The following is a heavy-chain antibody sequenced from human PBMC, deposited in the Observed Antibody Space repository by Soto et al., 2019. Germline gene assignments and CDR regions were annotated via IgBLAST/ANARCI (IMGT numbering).Heavy chain of an antibody. CDR2: IYPDDSDT. Sequence: PGESLKISCKHSGFNFPTFWIAWVRQMPGKGLEWMGTIYPDDSDTRYSPSFQGQVTISADKSIQTAYLQWGSLKASDSALYYCARGKKGTPGGGLDVGGQGPPVPVS. CDR3: ARGKKGTPGGGLDV. V-gene: IGHV5-51*01. J-gene: IGHJ6*02. CDR1: GFNFPTFW. D-gene: IGHD1-1*01.